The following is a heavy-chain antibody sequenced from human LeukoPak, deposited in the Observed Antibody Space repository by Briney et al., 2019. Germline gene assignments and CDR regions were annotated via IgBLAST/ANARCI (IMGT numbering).Heavy chain of an antibody. D-gene: IGHD3-3*01. J-gene: IGHJ4*02. CDR3: ARGFSHLTIFGVVIGFDY. Sequence: PSETLSLTCTVSGGSISSYYWSWIRQPPGKGLEWIGYIYYSGSTNYNPSLKSRVTISVDTSKNQFSLKLSSVTAADTAVYYCARGFSHLTIFGVVIGFDYWGQGTLVTVSS. V-gene: IGHV4-59*01. CDR2: IYYSGST. CDR1: GGSISSYY.